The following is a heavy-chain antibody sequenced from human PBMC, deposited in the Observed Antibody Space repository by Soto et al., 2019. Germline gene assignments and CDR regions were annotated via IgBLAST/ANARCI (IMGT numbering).Heavy chain of an antibody. CDR1: GYTFTNYG. V-gene: IGHV1-18*04. J-gene: IGHJ1*01. Sequence: ASVKVSCKASGYTFTNYGGIWLRQAPGQGLEWMGWINPYNGNTNYAQKVQGRVTMTTDTSTSTAYMELRSLRSDDTAVYYCARERDDSRWSSAEYIQHWGQGTLVTVSS. D-gene: IGHD3-22*01. CDR2: INPYNGNT. CDR3: ARERDDSRWSSAEYIQH.